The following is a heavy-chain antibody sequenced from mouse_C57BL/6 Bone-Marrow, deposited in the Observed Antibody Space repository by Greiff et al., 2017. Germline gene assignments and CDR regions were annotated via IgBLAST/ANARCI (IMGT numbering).Heavy chain of an antibody. CDR2: IYPRSGNT. V-gene: IGHV1-81*01. CDR1: GYTFTSYG. CDR3: ARRGAYYSNYYAMDY. Sequence: VQLVESGAELARPGASVKLSCKASGYTFTSYGISWVKQRTGQGLEWIGEIYPRSGNTYYNEKFKGKATLTADKSSSTAYMELRSLTSEDSAVYFCARRGAYYSNYYAMDYWGQGTSVTVSS. D-gene: IGHD2-5*01. J-gene: IGHJ4*01.